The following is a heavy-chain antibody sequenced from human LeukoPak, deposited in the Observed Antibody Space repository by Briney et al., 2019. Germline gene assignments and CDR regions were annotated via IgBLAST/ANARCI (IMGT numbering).Heavy chain of an antibody. D-gene: IGHD2/OR15-2a*01. CDR1: GYTFTDYY. CDR3: APFNHDQNMFDQ. J-gene: IGHJ4*02. CDR2: VSPISGAT. V-gene: IGHV1-2*02. Sequence: ASVKVSCKASGYTFTDYYMHWVRQAPGQGLEWMGWVSPISGATTYAEKVQGRVAMTRDPSISTAYMEFTRLTSEDTAVSYRAPFNHDQNMFDQWGRGTLVTVSS.